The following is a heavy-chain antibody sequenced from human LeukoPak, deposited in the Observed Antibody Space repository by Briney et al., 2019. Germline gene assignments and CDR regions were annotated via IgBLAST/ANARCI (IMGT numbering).Heavy chain of an antibody. J-gene: IGHJ6*03. Sequence: ASVKVSCKASGGTFSSYAISWVRQAPGQGLEWMGGIIPIFGTANYAQKFQGRVTITADESTSTAYMELSSLRSEDTAVYYCARVLLPVDTAMVYYYYYMDVWGKGTTVTVSS. V-gene: IGHV1-69*13. CDR1: GGTFSSYA. CDR3: ARVLLPVDTAMVYYYYYMDV. CDR2: IIPIFGTA. D-gene: IGHD5-18*01.